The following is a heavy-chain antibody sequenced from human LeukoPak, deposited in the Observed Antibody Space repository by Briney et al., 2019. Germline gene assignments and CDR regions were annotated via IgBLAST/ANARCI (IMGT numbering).Heavy chain of an antibody. CDR1: GYSISSGYY. CDR3: ARDLSGDYDTFDY. Sequence: PSETLSLTCAVSGYSISSGYYWGWLRQPPGKGLEWIGSVYRSGSTYYNPSLKSRVTISVDTSKNQFSLKLRSVAASDTAVYYCARDLSGDYDTFDYWGQGTLVTVSS. CDR2: VYRSGST. J-gene: IGHJ4*02. V-gene: IGHV4-38-2*02. D-gene: IGHD3-22*01.